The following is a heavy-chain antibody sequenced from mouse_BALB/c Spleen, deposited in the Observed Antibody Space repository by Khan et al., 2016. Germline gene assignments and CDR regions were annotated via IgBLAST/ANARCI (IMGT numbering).Heavy chain of an antibody. V-gene: IGHV5-17*02. J-gene: IGHJ2*01. CDR1: GFTFSNFG. CDR2: ISSGSGTM. Sequence: EVELVESGGGLVQPGGSRKLSCAASGFTFSNFGMHWIRQAPEKGLEWVAYISSGSGTMYYADTVKGRFTISRDNPKNTLFLQMTSLRSEDTAIXYWARLKDLDVPFDYWGQGTTLTVSS. CDR3: ARLKDLDVPFDY.